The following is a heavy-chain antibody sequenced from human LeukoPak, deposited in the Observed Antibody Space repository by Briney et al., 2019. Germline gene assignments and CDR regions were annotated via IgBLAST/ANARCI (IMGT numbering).Heavy chain of an antibody. V-gene: IGHV4-59*08. CDR1: GGSTNSYF. CDR2: IYYAATT. D-gene: IGHD6-19*01. Sequence: SETLSLTCTVSGGSTNSYFWSWIRQPPGKGLEWIGLIYYAATTHYNPSLKSRVTISVDRSKSQLSLQLRSVTAADTAVYYCARHQWLGSYAMDVWGQGATVTVSS. CDR3: ARHQWLGSYAMDV. J-gene: IGHJ6*02.